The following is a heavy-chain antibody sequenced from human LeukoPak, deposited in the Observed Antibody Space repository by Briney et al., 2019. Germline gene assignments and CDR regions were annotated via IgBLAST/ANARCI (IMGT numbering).Heavy chain of an antibody. D-gene: IGHD6-13*01. CDR3: ARPYSSSSNYFDY. V-gene: IGHV3-21*01. CDR2: ISSSSSCI. J-gene: IGHJ4*02. Sequence: GGSLRLSCAASGFTFSSYSMNWVRQAPGKGLEWVSSISSSSSCIYYADSVKGRFTISRDNAKNSLYLQMNSLRAEDTAVYYCARPYSSSSNYFDYWGQGTLVTVSS. CDR1: GFTFSSYS.